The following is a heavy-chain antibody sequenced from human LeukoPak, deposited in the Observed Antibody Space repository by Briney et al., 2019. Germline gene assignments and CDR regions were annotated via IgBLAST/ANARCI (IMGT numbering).Heavy chain of an antibody. J-gene: IGHJ6*04. CDR2: ISYDGSSK. D-gene: IGHD3-10*02. V-gene: IGHV3-30*04. Sequence: GGSLRLSCAASGFTFSTYAMHWVRQAPGKGLEWVAVISYDGSSKYYADFVKGRFTISRDNSKNTLYLQMNSLRAEDTAVYYCAELGITMIGGVWGKGTTVTISS. CDR3: AELGITMIGGV. CDR1: GFTFSTYA.